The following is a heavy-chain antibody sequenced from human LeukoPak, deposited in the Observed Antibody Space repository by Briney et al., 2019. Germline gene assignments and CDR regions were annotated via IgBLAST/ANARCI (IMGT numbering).Heavy chain of an antibody. V-gene: IGHV3-21*01. CDR1: GFTFSSYS. J-gene: IGHJ5*02. CDR3: ATGYSSSWYWFDP. Sequence: GGSLRLSCAASGFTFSSYSMNWVRQAPGKGLEWVSSISSSSSYIYYADSVKGRFTTSRDNAKNSLYLQMNSLRAEDTAVYYCATGYSSSWYWFDPWGQGTLVTVSS. CDR2: ISSSSSYI. D-gene: IGHD6-13*01.